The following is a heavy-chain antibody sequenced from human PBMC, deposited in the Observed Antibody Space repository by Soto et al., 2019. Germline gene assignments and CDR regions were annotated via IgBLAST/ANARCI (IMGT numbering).Heavy chain of an antibody. V-gene: IGHV3-23*01. Sequence: PGGSLRLSCAASGFTFSSYAMSWVRQAPGKXLEWVSAISGSGGSTYYADSVKGRFTISRDNSKNTLYLQMNSLRAEDTAVYYCAKSRYNWNYNYYYGMDVWGQGTTVTVSS. CDR2: ISGSGGST. CDR1: GFTFSSYA. J-gene: IGHJ6*02. D-gene: IGHD1-20*01. CDR3: AKSRYNWNYNYYYGMDV.